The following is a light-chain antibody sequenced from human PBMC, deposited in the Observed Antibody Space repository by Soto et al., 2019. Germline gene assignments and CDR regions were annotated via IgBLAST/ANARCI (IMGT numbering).Light chain of an antibody. V-gene: IGKV3-15*01. CDR1: QSIQSD. Sequence: EIMMTQSPATLSVSPGERAALSCRASQSIQSDLAWYQQKPGQGPRLLIYGASTRATGIPARFSGSGSGTEFTLTISSLQSEDFAVYYCQQYNNWPLTFGGGTKVDIK. J-gene: IGKJ4*01. CDR3: QQYNNWPLT. CDR2: GAS.